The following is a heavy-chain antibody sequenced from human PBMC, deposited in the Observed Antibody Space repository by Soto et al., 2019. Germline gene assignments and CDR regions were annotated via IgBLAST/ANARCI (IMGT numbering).Heavy chain of an antibody. CDR2: ISYDGSNK. Sequence: QVQLVESGGGVVQPGRSLRLSCAPSGFTFSRFGMHWVRQAPGKGLEWVALISYDGSNKYYADSVQGRFTISRDNSRSTLYLPMSSLRAEDTAVYYCARDQVYEWNDNFYYGMDVWGQGTTVTVSS. CDR1: GFTFSRFG. CDR3: ARDQVYEWNDNFYYGMDV. J-gene: IGHJ6*02. D-gene: IGHD1-20*01. V-gene: IGHV3-30*19.